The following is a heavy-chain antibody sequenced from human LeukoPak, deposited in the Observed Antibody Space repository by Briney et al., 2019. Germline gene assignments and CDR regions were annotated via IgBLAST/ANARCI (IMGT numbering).Heavy chain of an antibody. V-gene: IGHV4-39*07. CDR1: GGSISSSSYY. D-gene: IGHD6-13*01. J-gene: IGHJ4*02. CDR2: IYYSGST. Sequence: SETLSLTCTVSGGSISSSSYYWGWIRQPPGKGLEWIGSIYYSGSTYYNPSLKSRVTISVDTSKNQFSLKLSSVTAADTAVYYCARGLAAAAAVTIDYWGQGTLVTVSS. CDR3: ARGLAAAAAVTIDY.